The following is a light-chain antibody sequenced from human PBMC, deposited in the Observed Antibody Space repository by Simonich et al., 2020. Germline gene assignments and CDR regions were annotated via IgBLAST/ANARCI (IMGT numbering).Light chain of an antibody. Sequence: DIQMTQSPSTLSASVGDRVTITCRASQSISSWLAWYQQKPGKDPKLLIYKASSLESGVPSRFSGSGSGTEFTLTISSLQPDDLATYYCQQYNSYSTFGQGTKLEIK. CDR2: KAS. V-gene: IGKV1-5*03. CDR1: QSISSW. J-gene: IGKJ2*01. CDR3: QQYNSYST.